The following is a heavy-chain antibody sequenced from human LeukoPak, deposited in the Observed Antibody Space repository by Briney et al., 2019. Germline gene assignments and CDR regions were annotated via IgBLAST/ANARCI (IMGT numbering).Heavy chain of an antibody. D-gene: IGHD6-19*01. CDR1: GFKFGDYA. V-gene: IGHV3-30*04. J-gene: IGHJ4*02. CDR3: ARDRYSSGWLDFDY. Sequence: GGSLRLSCVGSGFKFGDYAINWVRQAPGKGLEWVAVISYDGSNKYYADSVKGRFTISRDNSKNTLYLQMNSLRAEDTAVYYCARDRYSSGWLDFDYWGQGTLVTVSS. CDR2: ISYDGSNK.